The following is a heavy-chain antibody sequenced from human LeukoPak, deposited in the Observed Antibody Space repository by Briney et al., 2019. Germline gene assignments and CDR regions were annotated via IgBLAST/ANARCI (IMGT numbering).Heavy chain of an antibody. V-gene: IGHV3-53*01. D-gene: IGHD3-10*01. CDR3: AAPRGIWGVSLDH. J-gene: IGHJ4*02. CDR2: IYSDGTS. CDR1: GFTVSSKY. Sequence: GGSLRLSCAASGFTVSSKYMTWVRQAPGKGLEWVSIIYSDGTSYYADSVKGRFTISRDNSRNTLYLQMNSLRPEDTAVYYCAAPRGIWGVSLDHWGQGTLVTVSS.